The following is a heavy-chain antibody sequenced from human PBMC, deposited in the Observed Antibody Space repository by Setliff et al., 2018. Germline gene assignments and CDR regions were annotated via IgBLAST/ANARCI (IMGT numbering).Heavy chain of an antibody. Sequence: SETLSLTCTVSGGSISSSSYYWGWIRQPPGKGLEWIGSIYYSGSTYYNPSLKSRVTISVEKSKNQFSLKLSSVTAADTAVYYCARSVVVIAYDAFDIWGQGTMVTVSS. CDR1: GGSISSSSYY. D-gene: IGHD2-21*01. CDR2: IYYSGST. V-gene: IGHV4-39*01. J-gene: IGHJ3*02. CDR3: ARSVVVIAYDAFDI.